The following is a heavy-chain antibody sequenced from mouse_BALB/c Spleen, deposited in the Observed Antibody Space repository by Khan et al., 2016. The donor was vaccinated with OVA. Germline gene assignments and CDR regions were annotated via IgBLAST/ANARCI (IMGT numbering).Heavy chain of an antibody. CDR2: IWRGGST. J-gene: IGHJ4*01. CDR3: AKHWGLYYAMDY. CDR1: GFSLTSYG. Sequence: VKLEVSGPGLVQPSQSLSITCTVSGFSLTSYGVHWVHQSPGKGLEWLGVIWRGGSTDYNAAFMSRLSITKDNSKSQVFFKMNSLQADDTAIYYCAKHWGLYYAMDYWGQGTSVTVSS. D-gene: IGHD4-1*01. V-gene: IGHV2-5*01.